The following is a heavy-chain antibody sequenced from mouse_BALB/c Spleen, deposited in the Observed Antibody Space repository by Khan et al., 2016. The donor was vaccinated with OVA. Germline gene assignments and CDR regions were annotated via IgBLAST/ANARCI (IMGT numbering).Heavy chain of an antibody. J-gene: IGHJ1*01. V-gene: IGHV1S56*01. CDR3: AISYYGSFWYFDV. Sequence: QVQLQQSGLELVNPGASVKMSCKASGDSFISYYIHWVKQRPGQGLEWIGWMYPGDGRTKYNEKFKGKTTLTADKSSSTAYMLLSSLTSEDSAIYFCAISYYGSFWYFDVWGAGTTVTVSS. D-gene: IGHD1-1*01. CDR2: MYPGDGRT. CDR1: GDSFISYY.